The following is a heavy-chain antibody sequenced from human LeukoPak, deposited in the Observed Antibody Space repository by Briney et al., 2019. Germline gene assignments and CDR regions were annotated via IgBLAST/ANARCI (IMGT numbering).Heavy chain of an antibody. V-gene: IGHV1-3*01. Sequence: ASVTVSCKASGYTFTSYAMHWVRQAPGQRLEWMGWINAGNGNTKYSQKFQGRVTITRDTSASTAYMELSSLRSEDTAVYYRARDDLPRPEIGLWFGELNYYGMDVWGQGTTVTVSS. CDR2: INAGNGNT. D-gene: IGHD3-10*01. CDR1: GYTFTSYA. CDR3: ARDDLPRPEIGLWFGELNYYGMDV. J-gene: IGHJ6*02.